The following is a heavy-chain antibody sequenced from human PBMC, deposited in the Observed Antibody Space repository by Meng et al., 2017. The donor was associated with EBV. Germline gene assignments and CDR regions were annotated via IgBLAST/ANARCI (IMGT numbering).Heavy chain of an antibody. CDR3: ARPFPSWQSPRLDPFGA. Sequence: QLQLRESGPGQVKPSEXLSLIRPVSGDSISSFYYWGWIRQPPGRGLEWIGSVHYTGSTYYSPSLKSRVTVSVDTSKNQFSLRLTSVTAADTAVYYCARPFPSWQSPRLDPFGAWGQGTLVTVSS. V-gene: IGHV4-39*01. D-gene: IGHD6-19*01. CDR2: VHYTGST. CDR1: GDSISSFYY. J-gene: IGHJ5*02.